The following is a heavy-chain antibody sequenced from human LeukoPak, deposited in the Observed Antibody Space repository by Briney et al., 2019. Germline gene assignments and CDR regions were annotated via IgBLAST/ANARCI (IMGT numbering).Heavy chain of an antibody. D-gene: IGHD3-22*01. J-gene: IGHJ4*02. V-gene: IGHV3-48*02. Sequence: GGSLRLSCAASGFTFSDYSMNWVRQAPGKGLEWVSYISSGASTIYYADSVKGRFTISRDNAKNSLYLQMNSLREEDTAVYHCASGHYYDYWGQGTLVTVSS. CDR3: ASGHYYDY. CDR2: ISSGASTI. CDR1: GFTFSDYS.